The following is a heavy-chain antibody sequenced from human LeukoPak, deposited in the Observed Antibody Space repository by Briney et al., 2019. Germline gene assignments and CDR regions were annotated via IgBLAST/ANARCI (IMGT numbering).Heavy chain of an antibody. J-gene: IGHJ6*03. CDR2: ISWNSGNI. CDR3: AKDRTDGYYYYYMDV. V-gene: IGHV3-9*01. D-gene: IGHD1-1*01. CDR1: GFTFDDYA. Sequence: PGGSLRLSCAASGFTFDDYAMHWVRQAPGKGLEWVSGISWNSGNIGYADSVKGRFTISRDNAKNSLYLQMNSLRAEDTALYYCAKDRTDGYYYYYMDVWGKGTTVTVSS.